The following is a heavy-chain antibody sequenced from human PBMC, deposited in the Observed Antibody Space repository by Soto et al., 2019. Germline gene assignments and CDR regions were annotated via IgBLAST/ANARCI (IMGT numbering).Heavy chain of an antibody. J-gene: IGHJ3*02. CDR1: GYTFTSYY. Sequence: GASVKVSCKASGYTFTSYYMHWVRQAPGQGLEWMGIINPSGGSTSYAQKFQGRVTMTRDTSTSTVYMELSSLRSEDTAVYYCARVASEYSSSSQGAFDIWGQGTMVTVS. D-gene: IGHD6-6*01. V-gene: IGHV1-46*03. CDR2: INPSGGST. CDR3: ARVASEYSSSSQGAFDI.